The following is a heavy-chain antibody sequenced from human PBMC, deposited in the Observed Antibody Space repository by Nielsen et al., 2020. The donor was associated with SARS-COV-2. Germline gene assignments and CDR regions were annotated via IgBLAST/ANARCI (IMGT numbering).Heavy chain of an antibody. CDR1: GFTFSSYG. D-gene: IGHD4-11*01. Sequence: GESLKISCAASGFTFSSYGMHWVRQAPGKGLEWVAVIWYDGSNKYYADSVKGRFTISRDNSKNTLYLQMNSLRAEDTAVYYCAREGYSNYDSYYYYYYYMDVWGKGTTVTVSS. CDR2: IWYDGSNK. J-gene: IGHJ6*03. CDR3: AREGYSNYDSYYYYYYYMDV. V-gene: IGHV3-33*01.